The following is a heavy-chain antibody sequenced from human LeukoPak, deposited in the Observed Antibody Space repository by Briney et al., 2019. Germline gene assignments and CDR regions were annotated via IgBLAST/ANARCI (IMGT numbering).Heavy chain of an antibody. V-gene: IGHV4-39*01. CDR3: ARLSVGSGSYYLIDY. J-gene: IGHJ4*02. CDR2: IYYSGGI. Sequence: SETLSLTCTVSGGSISSSSYYWGWIRQPPGKGLEWIGSIYYSGGINYNPSLKSRATISVDTSKNQFSLKLSSVTAADTAVYYCARLSVGSGSYYLIDYWGQGTLVTVSS. CDR1: GGSISSSSYY. D-gene: IGHD3-10*01.